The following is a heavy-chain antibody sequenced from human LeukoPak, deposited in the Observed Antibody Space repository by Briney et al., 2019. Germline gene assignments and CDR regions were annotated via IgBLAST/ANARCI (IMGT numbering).Heavy chain of an antibody. CDR2: IYYNGSP. V-gene: IGHV4-39*01. CDR3: ARGRKQQLVHRNWFDP. Sequence: SETLSLTCTVSGDSFRSSPYYWGWIRQPPGKGLEWIGCIYYNGSPYCNPSLKSRVTVSADTSKNQFSLKLSSVTAADTAVYYCARGRKQQLVHRNWFDPWGQGTLVTVSS. CDR1: GDSFRSSPYY. D-gene: IGHD6-13*01. J-gene: IGHJ5*02.